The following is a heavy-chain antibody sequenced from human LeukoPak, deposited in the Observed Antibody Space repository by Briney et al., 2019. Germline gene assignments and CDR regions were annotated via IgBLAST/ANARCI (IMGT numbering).Heavy chain of an antibody. CDR2: IWSDGYTK. CDR3: ARDLGLTWDAFDI. Sequence: GGSLRLSCAASGFTFSNYGMHWVRQAPGKGLEWVAVIWSDGYTKYYADSVKGRFTISRDDSKNTVYLQMNSLRAEDTALYYCARDLGLTWDAFDIWGQGTMVTVSS. V-gene: IGHV3-33*01. CDR1: GFTFSNYG. D-gene: IGHD4/OR15-4a*01. J-gene: IGHJ3*02.